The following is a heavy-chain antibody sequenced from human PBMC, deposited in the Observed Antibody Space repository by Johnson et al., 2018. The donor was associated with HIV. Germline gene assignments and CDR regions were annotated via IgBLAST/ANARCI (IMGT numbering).Heavy chain of an antibody. CDR1: GFSFSSYW. V-gene: IGHV3-30-3*01. J-gene: IGHJ3*02. Sequence: QVQLVESGGGVVQPGRSLRLSCAASGFSFSSYWMHWVRQAPGKGLVWVAVISYDGSNKYYADSVKGRFTISRDNSKNTLYLQMNSLRAEDTAVYYCASRYTVDAFDIWGQGTMVTVSS. CDR2: ISYDGSNK. CDR3: ASRYTVDAFDI. D-gene: IGHD1-1*01.